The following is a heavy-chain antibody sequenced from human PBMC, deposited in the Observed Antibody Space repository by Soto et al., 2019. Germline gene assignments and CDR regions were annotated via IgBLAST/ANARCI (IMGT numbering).Heavy chain of an antibody. J-gene: IGHJ4*02. CDR3: ARVLVGYYDSSGYFDY. V-gene: IGHV1-69*06. Sequence: SGQVSFKASRGTFISYAISWVRQAPGQGLEWMGGIIPIFGTANYAQKFQGRVTITADKSTSTAYMELSSLRSEDTAVYYCARVLVGYYDSSGYFDYWGQGTLVTVSS. CDR2: IIPIFGTA. CDR1: RGTFISYA. D-gene: IGHD3-22*01.